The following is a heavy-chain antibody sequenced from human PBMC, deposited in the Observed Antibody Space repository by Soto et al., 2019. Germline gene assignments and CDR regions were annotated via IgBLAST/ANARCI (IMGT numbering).Heavy chain of an antibody. Sequence: ASVKVSCKASGYTFTSYAMHWVRQAPGQRLEWMGWINAGNGNTKYSQKFQGRVTITRDTSASTAYMELGSLRSEDTAVYYCARWGTYDFWSGSAFDIWGQGTMVTVSS. CDR2: INAGNGNT. D-gene: IGHD3-3*01. J-gene: IGHJ3*02. CDR3: ARWGTYDFWSGSAFDI. V-gene: IGHV1-3*01. CDR1: GYTFTSYA.